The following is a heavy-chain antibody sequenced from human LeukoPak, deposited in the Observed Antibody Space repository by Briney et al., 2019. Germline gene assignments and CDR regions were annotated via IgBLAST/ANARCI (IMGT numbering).Heavy chain of an antibody. J-gene: IGHJ4*02. CDR3: AKDEGDSGYSGYDSRPSFDY. CDR2: INGSGGST. V-gene: IGHV3-23*01. D-gene: IGHD5-12*01. Sequence: DGSLRHSCAATGFTYSSYAMSWVRQAGWQGLAGVAAINGSGGSTYYADSVKGRFTISRDNSKNMLYLQMNSLRAEDTAVYYCAKDEGDSGYSGYDSRPSFDYWGQGTLVAVSS. CDR1: GFTYSSYA.